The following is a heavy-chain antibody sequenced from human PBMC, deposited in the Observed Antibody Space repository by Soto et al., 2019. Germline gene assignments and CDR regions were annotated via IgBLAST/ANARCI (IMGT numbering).Heavy chain of an antibody. CDR3: AKEDDYGHRRKAFDI. J-gene: IGHJ3*02. CDR2: IYYSGST. Sequence: SETLSLTCTVSGGSISSYYWSWIRQPPGKGLEWIGYIYYSGSTNYNPSLKSRVTISVDTSKNQFSLKLSSVTAEDTAVYYCAKEDDYGHRRKAFDIWGQGTMVTVS. D-gene: IGHD4-17*01. CDR1: GGSISSYY. V-gene: IGHV4-59*01.